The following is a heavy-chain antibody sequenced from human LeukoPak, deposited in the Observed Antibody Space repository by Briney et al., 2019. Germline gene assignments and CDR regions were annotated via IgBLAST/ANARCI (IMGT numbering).Heavy chain of an antibody. J-gene: IGHJ4*02. CDR1: GFTFSNYG. Sequence: GGSLRLSCAASGFTFSNYGMHWVRQAPGKGLEWVAFIRYDGNNKYYADSVKGRFTISRDNSKNTLYLQVNSLRAEDTAVYYCAKDRGSGSFSALDYWGQGTLVTVSS. CDR2: IRYDGNNK. V-gene: IGHV3-30*02. CDR3: AKDRGSGSFSALDY. D-gene: IGHD3-10*01.